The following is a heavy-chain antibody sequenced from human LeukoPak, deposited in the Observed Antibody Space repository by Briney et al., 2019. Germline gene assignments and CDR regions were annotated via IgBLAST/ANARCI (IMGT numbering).Heavy chain of an antibody. J-gene: IGHJ4*02. V-gene: IGHV3-7*03. CDR3: AKDVGKWESLHFFDY. D-gene: IGHD1-26*01. CDR1: GFTFRNFW. CDR2: IKQDGSEK. Sequence: GGSLGLSCAASGFTFRNFWMTWVRQAPGKGLEWVASIKQDGSEKHYVDSVKGRFTISRDDSRNTLYLQMNSLRGDDTAVYYCAKDVGKWESLHFFDYWGQGTLVTVSS.